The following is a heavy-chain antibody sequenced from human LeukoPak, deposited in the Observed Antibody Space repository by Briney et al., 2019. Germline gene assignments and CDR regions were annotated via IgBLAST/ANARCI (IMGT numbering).Heavy chain of an antibody. Sequence: APVKVSCKASGGTFSSYAISWVRQAPGQGLEWMGRIIPIFGTANYAQKFQGRVTITTDESTSTAYMELSSLRSEDTAVYYCARTPRVTTYFDYWGQGTLVTVSS. V-gene: IGHV1-69*05. D-gene: IGHD4-17*01. CDR2: IIPIFGTA. CDR1: GGTFSSYA. J-gene: IGHJ4*02. CDR3: ARTPRVTTYFDY.